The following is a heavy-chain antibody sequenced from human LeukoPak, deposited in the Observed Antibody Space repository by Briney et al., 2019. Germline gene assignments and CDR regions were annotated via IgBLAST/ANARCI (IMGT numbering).Heavy chain of an antibody. J-gene: IGHJ5*02. CDR3: TRVQSRIVGAAASYWFDP. CDR1: GFTCGDYA. V-gene: IGHV3-49*03. D-gene: IGHD1-26*01. CDR2: IRSKAYGGTT. Sequence: PGGSLRLSCTASGFTCGDYAMSWFRQAPGKGREWVGFIRSKAYGGTTEYAASVKGRFTISRDDSKSIAYLQMNSLETEDTAVYYCTRVQSRIVGAAASYWFDPWGQGTLVTVSS.